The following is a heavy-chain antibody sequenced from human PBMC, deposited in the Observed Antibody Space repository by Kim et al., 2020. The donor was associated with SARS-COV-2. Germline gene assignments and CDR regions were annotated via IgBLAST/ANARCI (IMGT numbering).Heavy chain of an antibody. J-gene: IGHJ4*02. D-gene: IGHD3-22*01. V-gene: IGHV2-5*01. CDR3: AHRRYCDPGDYFDY. Sequence: SPSLKSRLTITKDTSKNQVVLTMTNMDPVDTATYYCAHRRYCDPGDYFDYWGQGTLVTVSS.